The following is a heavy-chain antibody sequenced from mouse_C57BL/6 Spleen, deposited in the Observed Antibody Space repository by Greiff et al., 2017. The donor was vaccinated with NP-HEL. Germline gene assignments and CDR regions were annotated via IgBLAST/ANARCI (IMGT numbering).Heavy chain of an antibody. CDR1: GYAFSSSW. J-gene: IGHJ4*01. CDR3: AEGITTDAMDY. V-gene: IGHV1-82*01. Sequence: VQLQQSGPELVKPGASVKISCKASGYAFSSSWMNWVKQRPGKGLEWIGRIYPGDGDTNYNGKFKGKATLTADKSSSTAYMQLSSLTSEDSAVYFCAEGITTDAMDYWGQGTSVTVSS. D-gene: IGHD1-1*01. CDR2: IYPGDGDT.